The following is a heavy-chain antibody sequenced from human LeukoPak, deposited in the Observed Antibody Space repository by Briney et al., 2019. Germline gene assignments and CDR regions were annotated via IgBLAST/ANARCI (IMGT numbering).Heavy chain of an antibody. V-gene: IGHV4-30-2*01. CDR3: ASLNGDDFDY. D-gene: IGHD4-17*01. CDR1: GGSISSGGYS. Sequence: PSQTLSLTCAVSGGSISSGGYSWSWIRQPPAKGLEWIGYIYHSGSTYYNPSLKSRVTISVDRSKNQFSLKLSSVTAADTAVYYCASLNGDDFDYWGQGTLVTVSS. J-gene: IGHJ4*02. CDR2: IYHSGST.